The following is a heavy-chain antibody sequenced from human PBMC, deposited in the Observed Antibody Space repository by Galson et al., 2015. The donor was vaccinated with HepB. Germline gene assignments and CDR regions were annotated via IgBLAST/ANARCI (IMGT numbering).Heavy chain of an antibody. V-gene: IGHV3-11*06. CDR2: ISSSTIYT. J-gene: IGHJ4*02. CDR3: ATVEILVVRGGLRTKSYFDY. D-gene: IGHD3-10*01. CDR1: GFTFSDYY. Sequence: SLRLSCAASGFTFSDYYMSWIRQAPGKGLEWLSYISSSTIYTNYADSVKGRFTISRDNARNSLYLQMNSLRAEDTAVYHCATVEILVVRGGLRTKSYFDYWSRGTLVTVSS.